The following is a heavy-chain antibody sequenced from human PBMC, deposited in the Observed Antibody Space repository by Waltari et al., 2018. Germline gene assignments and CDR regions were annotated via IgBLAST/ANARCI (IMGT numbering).Heavy chain of an antibody. V-gene: IGHV3-21*01. CDR3: ARDKVVGAYYYYYYMDV. D-gene: IGHD1-26*01. J-gene: IGHJ6*03. CDR2: ISSSSSYI. CDR1: GFTFSSYS. Sequence: EVQLVESGGGLVKPGGSLRLSCAASGFTFSSYSMNWVRQAPGKGLEWVSSISSSSSYIYYADSVKGRFTISRDNAKNSLYLQMNSLRAEDTAVYYCARDKVVGAYYYYYYMDVWGKGTTVTISS.